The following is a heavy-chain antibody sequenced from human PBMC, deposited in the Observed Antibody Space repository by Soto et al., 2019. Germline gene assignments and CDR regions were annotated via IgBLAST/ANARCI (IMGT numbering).Heavy chain of an antibody. D-gene: IGHD6-6*01. CDR1: GFTFSSYA. CDR2: IRSKANGYAT. CDR3: TRLESSSSLDY. J-gene: IGHJ4*02. V-gene: IGHV3-73*01. Sequence: GGSLRLSCAASGFTFSSYAMSWVRQAPGKGLEWVGRIRSKANGYATAYAASVSGRFTISRDDSKNTAYLQMNSLKTEDTAVYYCTRLESSSSLDYWGQGTLVTVSS.